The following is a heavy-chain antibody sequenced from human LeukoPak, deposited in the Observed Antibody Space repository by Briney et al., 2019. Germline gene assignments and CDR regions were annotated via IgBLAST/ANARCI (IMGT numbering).Heavy chain of an antibody. Sequence: PSETLSLTCAVSGGSINSSNWWSWVRQPPGKGLEWIGEIYYSGSTNYNPSLKSRVTIAEDKSKNQFSLKLSSVTAADTAVYYCARENYGPVPPYYFDYWGQGTLVTVSS. J-gene: IGHJ4*02. D-gene: IGHD3-10*01. V-gene: IGHV4-4*02. CDR2: IYYSGST. CDR3: ARENYGPVPPYYFDY. CDR1: GGSINSSNW.